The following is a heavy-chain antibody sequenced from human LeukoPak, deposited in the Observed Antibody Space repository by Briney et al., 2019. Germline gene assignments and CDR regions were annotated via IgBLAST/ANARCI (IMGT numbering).Heavy chain of an antibody. CDR2: INHSGST. V-gene: IGHV4-34*01. CDR1: GGSFSGYY. CDR3: ARGGGNRHVSGSIDY. Sequence: SETLSLTCAVYGGSFSGYYWSWIRQPPGKGLEWIGEINHSGSTNYNPSLKSRVTISVDTSKNQFSLKLSSVTAADTAMYYCARGGGNRHVSGSIDYWGQGTLVTVSS. J-gene: IGHJ4*02. D-gene: IGHD4-23*01.